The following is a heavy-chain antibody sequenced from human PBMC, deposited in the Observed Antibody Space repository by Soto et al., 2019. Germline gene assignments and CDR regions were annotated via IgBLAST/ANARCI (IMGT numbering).Heavy chain of an antibody. CDR2: ISGSGDTT. V-gene: IGHV3-23*01. CDR3: RGVYDGSGFYFQH. J-gene: IGHJ1*01. CDR1: GFTFSTYT. D-gene: IGHD3-22*01. Sequence: EVQLLESGGGLVQPGGSLRLSCAASGFTFSTYTVSWVRQAPGKGLEWVSSISGSGDTTSYADSVKGQFSISRDKSKNTLYLQLNSLRAEDTAVYYCRGVYDGSGFYFQHWGHGTLVTVSS.